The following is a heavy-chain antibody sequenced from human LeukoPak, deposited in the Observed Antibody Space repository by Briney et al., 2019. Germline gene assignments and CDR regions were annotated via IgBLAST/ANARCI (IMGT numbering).Heavy chain of an antibody. J-gene: IGHJ5*02. CDR1: GYTFGTHW. Sequence: ASVKVSCKASGYTFGTHWMHWVRQAPGQGLEWMGVINPSGTGTSYAQKFQGRITMGRDTSTSTVYMELSSLRSEDTAFYYCATDHSMANTAWWFDPWGQGTLVTVSS. D-gene: IGHD5-24*01. CDR3: ATDHSMANTAWWFDP. CDR2: INPSGTGT. V-gene: IGHV1-46*01.